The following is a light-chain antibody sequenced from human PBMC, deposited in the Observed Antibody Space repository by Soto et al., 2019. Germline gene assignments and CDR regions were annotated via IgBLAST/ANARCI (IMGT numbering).Light chain of an antibody. CDR2: DAS. CDR1: QSVSSY. V-gene: IGKV3-15*01. CDR3: QQYSNWPPLYT. J-gene: IGKJ2*01. Sequence: EIVMTQSPATLSVSPGERASLSCRASQSVSSYLAWYQQKPGLPPRLLIYDASTRATGIPDRFSGSGSGTDFTLTNSSLQSADFAVYYSQQYSNWPPLYTFGRRTKLEIK.